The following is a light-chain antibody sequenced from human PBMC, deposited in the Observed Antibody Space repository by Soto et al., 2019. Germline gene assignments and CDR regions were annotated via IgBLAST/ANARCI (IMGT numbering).Light chain of an antibody. J-gene: IGKJ5*01. V-gene: IGKV3D-20*02. CDR2: DAS. CDR3: QQRSNSPQT. CDR1: QSVSRTN. Sequence: DIVWTQYPGILSSSPGERSTLSCRASQSVSRTNLAWYQQKPGQAPRLLIYDASTRAAGIPDRFVGSGSGTDFTLTICILEAEDFAVYYCQQRSNSPQTFGQGTRMEI.